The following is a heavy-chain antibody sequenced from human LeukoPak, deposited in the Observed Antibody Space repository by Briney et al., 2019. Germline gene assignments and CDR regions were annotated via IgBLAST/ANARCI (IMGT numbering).Heavy chain of an antibody. CDR2: MNPNSGNT. Sequence: ASVKVSCKASGYTFTSYDINWVRQATGRGLEWMGWMNPNSGNTGYAQKFQGRVTMTRNTSISTAYMELSSLRSEDTAVYYCARDTGYRSSTSCYRDDYWGQGTLVTVSS. CDR3: ARDTGYRSSTSCYRDDY. V-gene: IGHV1-8*01. J-gene: IGHJ4*02. D-gene: IGHD2-2*02. CDR1: GYTFTSYD.